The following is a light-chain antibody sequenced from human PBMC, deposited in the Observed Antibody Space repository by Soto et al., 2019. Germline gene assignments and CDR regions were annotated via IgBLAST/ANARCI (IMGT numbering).Light chain of an antibody. CDR1: QSVSSSY. J-gene: IGKJ4*01. V-gene: IGKV3-20*01. Sequence: EIVLTQSPGTLSLSPGERATLSCRASQSVSSSYLAWYQQKAGQAPRLLIYGASSRATGIPDRFTGSGSGTDFNLTISRLEPEDFAVYYCQQSGSSPLTFGGGTKVEIK. CDR3: QQSGSSPLT. CDR2: GAS.